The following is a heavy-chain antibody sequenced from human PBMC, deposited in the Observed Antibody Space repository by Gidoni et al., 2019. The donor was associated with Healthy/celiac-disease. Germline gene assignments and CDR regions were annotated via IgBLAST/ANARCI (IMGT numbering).Heavy chain of an antibody. Sequence: EVQLVESGGGLVKPWGSLRVSCAASGFAFSSYSMNWVRQAPGKGLEWVSSISSSSSYIYYADSVKGRFTISRDNAKNSLYLQMNSLRAEDTAVYYCARYNWNDGVAFDIWGQGTMVTVSS. J-gene: IGHJ3*02. CDR3: ARYNWNDGVAFDI. CDR2: ISSSSSYI. D-gene: IGHD1-1*01. V-gene: IGHV3-21*01. CDR1: GFAFSSYS.